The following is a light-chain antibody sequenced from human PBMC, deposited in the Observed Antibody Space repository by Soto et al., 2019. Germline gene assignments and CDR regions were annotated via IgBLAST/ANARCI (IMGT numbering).Light chain of an antibody. CDR2: AAS. V-gene: IGKV1-39*01. Sequence: DIQMTQSPSSLSASVGDRVTITCRASQTIIRYLNWYQQKPGRAPNLLIYAASSLQSEVPSRFSGSGSGTEFTLTISSLQPEDFATYYCQQSYSTLFTFGPGTKVEIK. CDR1: QTIIRY. CDR3: QQSYSTLFT. J-gene: IGKJ3*01.